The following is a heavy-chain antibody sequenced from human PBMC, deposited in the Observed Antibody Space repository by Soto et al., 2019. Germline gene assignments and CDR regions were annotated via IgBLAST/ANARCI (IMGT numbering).Heavy chain of an antibody. V-gene: IGHV4-59*01. CDR2: IYYSGST. D-gene: IGHD5-18*01. CDR1: GGSISSYY. J-gene: IGHJ3*02. CDR3: ARSQGLWLHAFDI. Sequence: PSETLSLTCTVSGGSISSYYWSWIRQPPGKGLEWIGYIYYSGSTNYNPSLKSRVTISVDTSKNQFSLKLSSVTAADTAVYYCARSQGLWLHAFDIWGQGTMVTVSS.